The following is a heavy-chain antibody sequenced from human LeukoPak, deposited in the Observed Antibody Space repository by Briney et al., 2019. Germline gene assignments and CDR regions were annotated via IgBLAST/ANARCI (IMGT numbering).Heavy chain of an antibody. CDR3: ANLGIAVANWFDP. Sequence: GGSVRLSCAASGFTFSSYAMSWLRQAPGKGLEWVSAISGSGGSTYYADSVKGRFTISRDNSKNTLYLQMNSLRAEDTAVYYCANLGIAVANWFDPWGQGTLVTVSS. CDR1: GFTFSSYA. V-gene: IGHV3-23*01. CDR2: ISGSGGST. J-gene: IGHJ5*02. D-gene: IGHD6-19*01.